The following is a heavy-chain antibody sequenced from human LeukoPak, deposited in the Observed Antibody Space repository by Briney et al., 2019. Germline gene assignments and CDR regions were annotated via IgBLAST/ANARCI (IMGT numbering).Heavy chain of an antibody. Sequence: PGGSLRLSCAASGFTFDDYTMHWVRQTPGKGLEWVSLISRDGFSTYYGDSAKGRFTISRDNSKNPLYLQMNSLTSEDTALYYCAKDSRRGGFFSDWGQGTLVTVSS. CDR3: AKDSRRGGFFSD. V-gene: IGHV3-43*01. CDR2: ISRDGFST. J-gene: IGHJ4*02. D-gene: IGHD3-10*01. CDR1: GFTFDDYT.